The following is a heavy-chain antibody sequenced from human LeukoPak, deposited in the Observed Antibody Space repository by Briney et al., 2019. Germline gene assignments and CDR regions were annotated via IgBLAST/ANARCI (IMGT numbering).Heavy chain of an antibody. Sequence: WASVKVSCKASGYTFPSYGISWVRQPPGQGLEWMGWINPYNGNTDYAQKLQGRVTMTTDTSTSTAYMELRSLRSDDTAVYYCARLIAVAGPLLYGMDVWGQGTTVTVSS. J-gene: IGHJ6*02. CDR1: GYTFPSYG. V-gene: IGHV1-18*01. CDR2: INPYNGNT. CDR3: ARLIAVAGPLLYGMDV. D-gene: IGHD6-19*01.